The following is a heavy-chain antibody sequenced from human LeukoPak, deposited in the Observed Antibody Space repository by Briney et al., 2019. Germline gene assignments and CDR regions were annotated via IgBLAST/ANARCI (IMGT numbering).Heavy chain of an antibody. V-gene: IGHV7-4-1*02. CDR1: GYTFTSYA. D-gene: IGHD2-21*02. J-gene: IGHJ3*02. CDR2: INTNTGNP. Sequence: GASVKVSCKASGYTFTSYAMNWVRQAPGQGLEWMGWINTNTGNPTYAQGFTGRFVFSLDTSVSTAYLQISSLKAEDTAVYYCARLILPYGRDFDAFDIWGQGTMVTVSS. CDR3: ARLILPYGRDFDAFDI.